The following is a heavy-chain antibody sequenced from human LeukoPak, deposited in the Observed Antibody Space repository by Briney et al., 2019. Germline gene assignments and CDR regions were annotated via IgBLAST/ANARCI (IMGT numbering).Heavy chain of an antibody. Sequence: GGSLRLSCAASGFTFSSYSMNWVRQAPGKGLEWLSYISGSSSTIYYADSVKGRFTISRDNAKNSLYLQMDSLGAEDTAVYYCARESLGYCSGSTCYYFYMDFWGKGTTATVSS. CDR2: ISGSSSTI. CDR3: ARESLGYCSGSTCYYFYMDF. J-gene: IGHJ6*03. V-gene: IGHV3-48*04. D-gene: IGHD2-15*01. CDR1: GFTFSSYS.